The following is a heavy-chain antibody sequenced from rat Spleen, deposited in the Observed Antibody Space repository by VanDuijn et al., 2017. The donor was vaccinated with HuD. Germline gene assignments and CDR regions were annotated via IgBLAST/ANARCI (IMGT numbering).Heavy chain of an antibody. J-gene: IGHJ2*01. CDR1: GFTFSIYY. CDR3: TRERNWAFDH. D-gene: IGHD5-1*01. V-gene: IGHV5-25*01. CDR2: IDTGGDST. Sequence: EVQLVESGGGLVQPGRSMKLSCAASGFTFSIYYMAWVRQAPTKGLEWVASIDTGGDSTYYRDSVKGRFTISRENAKNTLYLQMDSLRSEDTATYYCTRERNWAFDHWGQGVMVTVSS.